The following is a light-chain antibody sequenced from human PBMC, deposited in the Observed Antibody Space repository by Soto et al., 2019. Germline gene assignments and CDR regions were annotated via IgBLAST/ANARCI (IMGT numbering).Light chain of an antibody. CDR1: QSVSTF. CDR3: QQRSRWPMP. J-gene: IGKJ5*01. Sequence: EVVLTQSPATLSMSPGERVTLSCRASQSVSTFVAWYQHKPGQAPRPVIYDTFKRAPGVPDRFSGGGSGTDFNLTISSLEPEDFAVYYCQQRSRWPMPFGQGTRLELK. V-gene: IGKV3-11*01. CDR2: DTF.